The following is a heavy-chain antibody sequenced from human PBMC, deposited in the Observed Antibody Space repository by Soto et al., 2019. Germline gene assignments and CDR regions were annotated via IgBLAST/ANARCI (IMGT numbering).Heavy chain of an antibody. Sequence: QVQLVQSGAEVKKPGASVKVSCKASGYTFTSYYMHWVRQAPGQGLEWMGIINPSGGSTSYAQKFQGRVTMTRDTSTSTVYMELSSLRSEDTAVYYCARGDYGSGSYYNFYYYYGMDVWGQGTTVTVSS. CDR1: GYTFTSYY. CDR2: INPSGGST. D-gene: IGHD3-10*01. J-gene: IGHJ6*02. V-gene: IGHV1-46*01. CDR3: ARGDYGSGSYYNFYYYYGMDV.